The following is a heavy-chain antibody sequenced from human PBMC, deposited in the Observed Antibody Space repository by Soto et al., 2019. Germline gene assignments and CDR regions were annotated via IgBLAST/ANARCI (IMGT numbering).Heavy chain of an antibody. J-gene: IGHJ5*02. CDR3: ARHGQGRYFDWSWSWFDP. CDR2: IYYSGST. Sequence: PSETLSLTCTVSGGSISSYYWSWIPQPPGKGLEWIGYIYYSGSTNYNPSLKSRVTISVDTSKNQFSLKLSSVTAADTAVYYCARHGQGRYFDWSWSWFDPWGQGTLVTVSS. D-gene: IGHD3-9*01. V-gene: IGHV4-59*08. CDR1: GGSISSYY.